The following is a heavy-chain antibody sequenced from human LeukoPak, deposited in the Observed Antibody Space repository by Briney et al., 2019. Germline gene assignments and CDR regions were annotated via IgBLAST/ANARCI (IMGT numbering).Heavy chain of an antibody. D-gene: IGHD1-26*01. CDR3: AKQDSGTKDY. V-gene: IGHV3-23*01. CDR1: GFTFTNYP. J-gene: IGHJ4*02. Sequence: GGSLRLSCAASGFTFTNYPMSWVRQAPGKGLEWVASVNESGGDVFYADPVKGRFTVSSANSKKTLYPQMNSLRGEDTAVFYRAKQDSGTKDYWGQGTLVTV. CDR2: VNESGGDV.